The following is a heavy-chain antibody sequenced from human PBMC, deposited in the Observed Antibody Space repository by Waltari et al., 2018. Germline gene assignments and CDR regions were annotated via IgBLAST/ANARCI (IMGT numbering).Heavy chain of an antibody. J-gene: IGHJ4*02. CDR3: ARDRTTMAARPGDY. V-gene: IGHV1-2*02. CDR1: GYIFTNYY. D-gene: IGHD6-6*01. Sequence: QVLLVQSGAEVKKPGASVKVSCKASGYIFTNYYLHWVRQAPGQGPEWMGWVNPDTGNAKYAPNFRGRVTMTWDTTINTAVMDLSGLKSADTAVYYCARDRTTMAARPGDYWGQGTLVTVSS. CDR2: VNPDTGNA.